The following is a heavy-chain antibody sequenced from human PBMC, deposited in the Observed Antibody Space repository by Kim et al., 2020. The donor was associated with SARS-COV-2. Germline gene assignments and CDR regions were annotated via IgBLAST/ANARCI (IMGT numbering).Heavy chain of an antibody. V-gene: IGHV5-10-1*01. CDR3: ARNSWNYGLSTNFDL. CDR2: IDPSDSYT. Sequence: GESLKISCKGSGYSFTSYWISWVRQMPGKGLEWMGRIDPSDSYTNYSPSFQGHVTISADKSISTAYLQWSSLKASDTAMYYCARNSWNYGLSTNFDLRGRGTLVTVSS. J-gene: IGHJ2*01. CDR1: GYSFTSYW. D-gene: IGHD1-7*01.